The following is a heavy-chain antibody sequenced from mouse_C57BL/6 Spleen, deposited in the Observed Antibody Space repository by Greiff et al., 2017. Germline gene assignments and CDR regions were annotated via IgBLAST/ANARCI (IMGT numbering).Heavy chain of an antibody. V-gene: IGHV5-4*01. CDR3: ARVGGYHYFDY. CDR2: ISDGGSYT. J-gene: IGHJ2*01. Sequence: EVQLQESGGGLVKPGGSLKLSCAASGFTFSSYAMSWVRQTPEKRLEWVATISDGGSYTDYPDNVKGRFTISRDNAKNNLYLQMSHLKSEDTAMYYCARVGGYHYFDYWGQGTTLTVSS. D-gene: IGHD3-1*01. CDR1: GFTFSSYA.